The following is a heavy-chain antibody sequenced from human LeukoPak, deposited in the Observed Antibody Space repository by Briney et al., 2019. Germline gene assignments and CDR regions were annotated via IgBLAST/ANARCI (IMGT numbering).Heavy chain of an antibody. J-gene: IGHJ4*02. D-gene: IGHD2-2*01. CDR3: ARGFCSTVTCLPFDS. V-gene: IGHV3-30-3*01. CDR2: ISYGGNEN. CDR1: GFIFRSYA. Sequence: GGSLRLSCEPSGFIFRSYAMHWVRQAPGKGLEWVAVISYGGNENFYADSVKGRFTISRDNSKNTLYLQMNSLKVEDTAMYFCARGFCSTVTCLPFDSWGQGTLVSVSP.